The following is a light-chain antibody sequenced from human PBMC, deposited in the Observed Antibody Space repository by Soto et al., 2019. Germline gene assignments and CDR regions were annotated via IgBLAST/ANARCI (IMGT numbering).Light chain of an antibody. CDR1: SSDVGGYNY. CDR3: SSYTSSSTLDV. J-gene: IGLJ3*02. CDR2: EVS. Sequence: AALTQPASVSGSPGQSITISCTGTSSDVGGYNYVSWYQQHPGKAPKLMIYEVSNRPSGVSNRFSGSKSGNTASLTISGLQAEDEADYYCSSYTSSSTLDVFGGGTKVTVL. V-gene: IGLV2-14*01.